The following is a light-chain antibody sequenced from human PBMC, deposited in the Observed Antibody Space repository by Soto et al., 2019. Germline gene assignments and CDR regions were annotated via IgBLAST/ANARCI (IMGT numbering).Light chain of an antibody. CDR1: QSVTYDY. Sequence: EIVLTQSPGTLSLSPGERATISCRASQSVTYDYLAWFQQKVGQAPRLLIYDASDRATGIPDRFSGSGSGTDFSLSINRLEPEDFAVYYCHQYAHSPLTFGRGTTVEIK. V-gene: IGKV3-20*01. J-gene: IGKJ4*02. CDR2: DAS. CDR3: HQYAHSPLT.